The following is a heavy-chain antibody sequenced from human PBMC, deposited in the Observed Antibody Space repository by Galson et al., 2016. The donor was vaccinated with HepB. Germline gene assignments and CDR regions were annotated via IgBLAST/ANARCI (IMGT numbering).Heavy chain of an antibody. CDR3: ARANIIMVTLGVFLDT. CDR1: GFPFNTYA. CDR2: VSGHAGST. Sequence: SLRLSCAASGFPFNTYAMTWVRQAPGKGLEWVLGVSGHAGSTYYADSVKGRFAISRDNFKNTLYLQMNSLRADDTAVYYCARANIIMVTLGVFLDTWGQGTLVTVSS. J-gene: IGHJ1*01. D-gene: IGHD2-15*01. V-gene: IGHV3-23*01.